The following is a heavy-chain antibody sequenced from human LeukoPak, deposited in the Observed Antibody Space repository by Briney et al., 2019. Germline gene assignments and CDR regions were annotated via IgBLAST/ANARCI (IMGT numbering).Heavy chain of an antibody. CDR2: IYYSGRT. D-gene: IGHD3-10*01. J-gene: IGHJ5*02. V-gene: IGHV4-59*01. CDR3: ARDADYYGSGSYWSWFEP. CDR1: GGSICSYY. Sequence: SETLSLTCTVSGGSICSYYWGWIRQPPGGGLEWSGYIYYSGRTKYNPPLKSRVNISVDTSKNQFSLKLSSVTAADTAVYYCARDADYYGSGSYWSWFEPWGQGTLVTVSS.